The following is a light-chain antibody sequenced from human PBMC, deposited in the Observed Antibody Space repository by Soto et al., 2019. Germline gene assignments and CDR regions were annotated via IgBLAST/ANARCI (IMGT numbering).Light chain of an antibody. CDR1: QTVSVN. J-gene: IGKJ3*01. Sequence: EIVMTQSPATLSVSPGERATLSCRASQTVSVNLAWYQQKPGQAPRLLIYGASTRATGVPARFSGSGSGTEFTLTISSLQSEDFAVYDCQQYNDWPPFTFGPGTRVDIK. CDR3: QQYNDWPPFT. CDR2: GAS. V-gene: IGKV3-15*01.